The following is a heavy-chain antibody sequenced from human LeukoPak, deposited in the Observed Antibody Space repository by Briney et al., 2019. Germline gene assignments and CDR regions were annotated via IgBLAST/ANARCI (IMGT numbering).Heavy chain of an antibody. V-gene: IGHV1-8*01. CDR1: GYTFTSYD. CDR2: MNPNSGNT. CDR3: ARTSSELRYFDWLSRWEGYYFDY. D-gene: IGHD3-9*01. J-gene: IGHJ4*02. Sequence: ASVKVSCKASGYTFTSYDINWVRQATGQGLEWMGWMNPNSGNTGYAQKFQGRVTMTRNTSISTAYMELSSLRSGDTAVYYCARTSSELRYFDWLSRWEGYYFDYWGQGTLVTVSS.